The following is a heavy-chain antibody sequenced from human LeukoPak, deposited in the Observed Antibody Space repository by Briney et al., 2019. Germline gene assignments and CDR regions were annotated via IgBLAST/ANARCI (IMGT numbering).Heavy chain of an antibody. V-gene: IGHV3-11*06. CDR3: ARGSYGDYLGY. D-gene: IGHD4-17*01. CDR1: GFTFSDYY. J-gene: IGHJ4*02. CDR2: ISSSSSYT. Sequence: PGGSLRLSCAASGFTFSDYYMSWIRQAPGKGLEWVSYISSSSSYTNYADSVKGRFTTSRDNAKNSLYLQMNSLRAEDTAVYYCARGSYGDYLGYWGQGTLVTVSS.